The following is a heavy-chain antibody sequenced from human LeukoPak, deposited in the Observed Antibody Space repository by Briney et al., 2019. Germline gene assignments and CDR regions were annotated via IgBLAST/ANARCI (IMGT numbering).Heavy chain of an antibody. J-gene: IGHJ3*02. CDR1: GYSISSGYY. CDR3: ARDPGYYYDSSGRVGHAFDI. V-gene: IGHV4-38-2*02. Sequence: SETLSLTCTVSGYSISSGYYWGWIRQPPGRGLEWIGSIYHSGSTYYNPSLKSRVTISVDTSKNQFSLKLSSVTAADTAVYYCARDPGYYYDSSGRVGHAFDIWGQGTMVTVSS. CDR2: IYHSGST. D-gene: IGHD3-22*01.